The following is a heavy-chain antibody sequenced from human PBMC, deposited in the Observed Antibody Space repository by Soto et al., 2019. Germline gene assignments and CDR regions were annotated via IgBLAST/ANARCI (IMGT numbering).Heavy chain of an antibody. CDR3: ARSPRRYESSGYYAYYSDY. D-gene: IGHD3-22*01. CDR1: GDSISSYY. CDR2: IHYSGST. V-gene: IGHV4-59*01. J-gene: IGHJ4*02. Sequence: QVQLQESGPGLVKPSETLSLTCTVSGDSISSYYWSWIRQPPGKGLEWIGYIHYSGSTNYNPSLKSRVTISVDASENQFSLKLSSVTAADTAVYYCARSPRRYESSGYYAYYSDYWGQGTLVTVSS.